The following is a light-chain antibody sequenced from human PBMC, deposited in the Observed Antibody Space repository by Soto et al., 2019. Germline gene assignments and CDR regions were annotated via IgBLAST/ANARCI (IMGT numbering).Light chain of an antibody. CDR3: SSFTTSSTYV. CDR1: SSDVGNYNY. CDR2: DVS. V-gene: IGLV2-14*01. Sequence: QSVLTQPASVSGSPGQPITISCTGTSSDVGNYNYVSWYQQHPGKAPKLMIYDVSNRPSGVSNRFSGSKSGNTASLTIFGLQAEDEADYYCSSFTTSSTYVFGTGTKVTVL. J-gene: IGLJ1*01.